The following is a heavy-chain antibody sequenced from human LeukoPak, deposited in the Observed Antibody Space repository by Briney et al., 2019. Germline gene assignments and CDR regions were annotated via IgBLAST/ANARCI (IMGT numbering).Heavy chain of an antibody. V-gene: IGHV4-59*08. Sequence: SETLSLTCTVSGGSISSYYWSWIRQPPGKGREWIGYIYYSGSTNYNPSLKSRVTISVDTSKNQFSLKLSSVTAADTAVYYCARSHYYDSSGAYFDYWGQGTLVTVSS. D-gene: IGHD3-22*01. CDR3: ARSHYYDSSGAYFDY. J-gene: IGHJ4*02. CDR2: IYYSGST. CDR1: GGSISSYY.